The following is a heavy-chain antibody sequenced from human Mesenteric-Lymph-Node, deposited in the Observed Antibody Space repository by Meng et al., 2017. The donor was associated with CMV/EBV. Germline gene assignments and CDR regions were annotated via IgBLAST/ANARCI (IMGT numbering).Heavy chain of an antibody. CDR3: ARASSSVGAEYFQH. CDR2: ISSSSSYI. V-gene: IGHV3-21*01. D-gene: IGHD6-13*01. Sequence: GESLKISCAASGFTFSSYEMNWVRQAPGKGLEWVSSISSSSSYIYYADSVKGRFTISRDNAKNSLYLQMNSLRAEDTAVYYCARASSSVGAEYFQHWGQGTLVTVSS. J-gene: IGHJ1*01. CDR1: GFTFSSYE.